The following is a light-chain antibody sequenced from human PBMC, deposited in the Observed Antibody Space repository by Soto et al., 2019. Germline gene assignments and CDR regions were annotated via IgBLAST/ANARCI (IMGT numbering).Light chain of an antibody. J-gene: IGLJ1*01. CDR1: SSDVGGYNY. CDR2: EVS. Sequence: QSVLTQPPSASGSPGQSVTISCTGTSSDVGGYNYVSWYQQHPGKAPKLMIYEVSKRPSGVPHRFSGSKSGNTASLTVSGLQAEDEADYYCSSYAGSLYVFGTGTKLTVL. CDR3: SSYAGSLYV. V-gene: IGLV2-8*01.